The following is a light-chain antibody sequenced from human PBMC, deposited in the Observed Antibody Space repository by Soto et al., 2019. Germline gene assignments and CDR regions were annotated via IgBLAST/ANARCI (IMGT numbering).Light chain of an antibody. CDR1: QGVTTN. J-gene: IGKJ4*01. Sequence: EIVMTQSPATLSVSPGERATLSCRAGQGVTTNFAWYQQKSGQSPRLLIYDVSIRATGVPARFSATGSETDFTLTISSLEPEDFAVYSCQQRHDWPPTFGGGTKVEIK. V-gene: IGKV3-11*01. CDR3: QQRHDWPPT. CDR2: DVS.